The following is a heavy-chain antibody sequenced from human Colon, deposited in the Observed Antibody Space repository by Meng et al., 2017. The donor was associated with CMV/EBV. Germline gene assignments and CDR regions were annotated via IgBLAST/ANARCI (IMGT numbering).Heavy chain of an antibody. J-gene: IGHJ4*02. CDR3: ARDQPGIIDFDY. V-gene: IGHV3-48*01. CDR1: EFTFSTYS. Sequence: GESLKISCAASEFTFSTYSMNWVRQAPGEGLEWISYIGIGDTVTSYADSVKGRFTISRDNAKNSLYLHMNSLRAEDTAVYYCARDQPGIIDFDYWGQGALITVSS. CDR2: IGIGDTVT. D-gene: IGHD3-10*01.